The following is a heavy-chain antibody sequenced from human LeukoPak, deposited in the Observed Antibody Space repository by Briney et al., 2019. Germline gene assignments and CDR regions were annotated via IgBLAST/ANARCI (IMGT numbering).Heavy chain of an antibody. CDR2: IIPIFSTA. Sequence: AASVKVSCKASGGTFSSYAISWVRQAPGQGLEWMGGIIPIFSTANYAQKFQGRVTITTDESTSTAYMELSSLRSEDMAVYYCARAVYYDSSGPRPYYFDYWGQGTLVTVSS. V-gene: IGHV1-69*05. CDR3: ARAVYYDSSGPRPYYFDY. CDR1: GGTFSSYA. D-gene: IGHD3-22*01. J-gene: IGHJ4*02.